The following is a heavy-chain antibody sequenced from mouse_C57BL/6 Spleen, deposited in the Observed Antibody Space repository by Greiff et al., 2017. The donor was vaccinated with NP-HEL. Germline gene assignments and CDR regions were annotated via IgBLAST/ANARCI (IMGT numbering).Heavy chain of an antibody. Sequence: VQLVESGAELAKPGASVKLSCKASGYTFTSYWMHWVKQRPGQGLEWIGYINPSSGYTKYNQKFKAKATLTADKSSSTAYMQLSSLTYEDSAVYYCARIYYDYDGDDFDYGGQGTTRTVSS. CDR2: INPSSGYT. D-gene: IGHD2-4*01. V-gene: IGHV1-7*01. CDR1: GYTFTSYW. CDR3: ARIYYDYDGDDFDY. J-gene: IGHJ2*01.